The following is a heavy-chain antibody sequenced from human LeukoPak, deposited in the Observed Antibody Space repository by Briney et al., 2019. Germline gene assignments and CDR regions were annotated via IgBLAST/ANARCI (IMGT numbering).Heavy chain of an antibody. CDR3: ARAKTTVTTRYYYMDV. CDR1: GYSISSGYY. J-gene: IGHJ6*03. Sequence: SETLSLTCTVSGYSISSGYYWGWIRQPPGKGLEWIGSIYHSGSTYYNPSLESRVTISVDTSKNQFSLKLSSVTAADTAVYYCARAKTTVTTRYYYMDVWGKGTTVTVSS. D-gene: IGHD4-11*01. V-gene: IGHV4-38-2*02. CDR2: IYHSGST.